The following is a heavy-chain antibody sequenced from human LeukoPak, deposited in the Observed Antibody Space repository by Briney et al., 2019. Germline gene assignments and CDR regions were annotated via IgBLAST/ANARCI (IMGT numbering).Heavy chain of an antibody. J-gene: IGHJ6*04. CDR3: ATTNQLWFGELREPGYYYYYGMDV. CDR2: IIPIFGTA. V-gene: IGHV1-69*13. D-gene: IGHD3-10*01. CDR1: GGTFSSYA. Sequence: GASVTVSCKASGGTFSSYAISWVRQAPGQGLEWMGGIIPIFGTANYAQKFQGRVTITADESTSTAYMELSSLRSEDTAVYYCATTNQLWFGELREPGYYYYYGMDVWGKGTTVTVSS.